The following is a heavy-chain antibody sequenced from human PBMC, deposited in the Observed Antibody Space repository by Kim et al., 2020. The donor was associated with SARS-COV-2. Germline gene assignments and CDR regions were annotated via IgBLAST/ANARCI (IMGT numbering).Heavy chain of an antibody. Sequence: SETLSLTCTVSGGSISSSSYYWGWIRQPPGKGLEWIGSIYYSGSTYYNPSLKSRVTISVDTSKNQFSLKLSSVTAADTAVYYCASRARGDCYTACYFDYWGQGTLVTVSS. D-gene: IGHD2-21*02. CDR3: ASRARGDCYTACYFDY. V-gene: IGHV4-39*01. J-gene: IGHJ4*02. CDR2: IYYSGST. CDR1: GGSISSSSYY.